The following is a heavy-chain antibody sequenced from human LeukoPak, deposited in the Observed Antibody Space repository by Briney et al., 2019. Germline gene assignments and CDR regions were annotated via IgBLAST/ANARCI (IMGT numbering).Heavy chain of an antibody. CDR2: IIPIFGTA. CDR1: GGTFSSYA. J-gene: IGHJ5*02. V-gene: IGHV1-69*05. CDR3: ARGDNDRYSSSS. Sequence: SVKVSCKASGGTFSSYAISWVRQAPGQGLEWMGGIIPIFGTANYAQKFQGRVTITTDESTSTAYMEPSSLRSEDTAVYYCARGDNDRYSSSSWGQGTLVTVSS. D-gene: IGHD6-6*01.